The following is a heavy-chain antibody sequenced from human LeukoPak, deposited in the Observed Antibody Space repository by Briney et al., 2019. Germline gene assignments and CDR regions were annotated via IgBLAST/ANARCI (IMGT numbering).Heavy chain of an antibody. V-gene: IGHV4-34*01. Sequence: SETLSLTCAVYGGSFSGYYLSWIRQPPGKGLEWIGEINHSGSTNYNPSLKSRVTISVDTSKNQFSLKLSSVTAADTAVYYCARGAEHWPNTVVVNAIVFDYWGQGTLVTVSS. J-gene: IGHJ4*02. D-gene: IGHD2-21*01. CDR3: ARGAEHWPNTVVVNAIVFDY. CDR2: INHSGST. CDR1: GGSFSGYY.